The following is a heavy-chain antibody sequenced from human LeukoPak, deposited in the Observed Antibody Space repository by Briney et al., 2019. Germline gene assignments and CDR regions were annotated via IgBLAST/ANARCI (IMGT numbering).Heavy chain of an antibody. CDR3: ARQIRTTFNNWFDP. V-gene: IGHV3-74*01. J-gene: IGHJ5*02. CDR2: INSDGSGT. D-gene: IGHD3-16*01. CDR1: GFTFSSYW. Sequence: GGSLRLSCVASGFTFSSYWMHWVRQAPGKGLVRVSRINSDGSGTSYADSVKGRFTISRDNAKNTLYLQMNSLRVEDTAVYYCARQIRTTFNNWFDPWGQGTLVTVSS.